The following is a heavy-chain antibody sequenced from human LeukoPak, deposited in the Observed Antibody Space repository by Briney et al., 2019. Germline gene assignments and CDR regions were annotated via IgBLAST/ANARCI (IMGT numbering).Heavy chain of an antibody. CDR1: GDSINNFY. Sequence: SETLSLTCTVSGDSINNFYWSWIRQPAGKGLEWIGRIYTSGSTNYNPSLKSRVTMSVDTSKNQFSLKLSSVTAADTAVYYCASDYGGNYFDYWGQGTLVTVSS. CDR3: ASDYGGNYFDY. J-gene: IGHJ4*02. CDR2: IYTSGST. V-gene: IGHV4-4*07. D-gene: IGHD4-23*01.